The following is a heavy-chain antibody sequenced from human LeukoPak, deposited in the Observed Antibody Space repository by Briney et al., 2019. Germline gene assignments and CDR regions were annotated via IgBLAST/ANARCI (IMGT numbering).Heavy chain of an antibody. J-gene: IGHJ4*02. D-gene: IGHD4-23*01. CDR3: ARVGKTYGGIIIDY. CDR1: GLTLSSSSYW. CDR2: IYYSGST. V-gene: IGHV4-39*01. Sequence: PGGSLRLSCATSGLTLSSSSYWMSWIRQPPGKGLEWIGSIYYSGSTYYNPSLKSRVTISVDTSKNQFSLKLSSVTAADTAVYYCARVGKTYGGIIIDYWGQGTLVTVSS.